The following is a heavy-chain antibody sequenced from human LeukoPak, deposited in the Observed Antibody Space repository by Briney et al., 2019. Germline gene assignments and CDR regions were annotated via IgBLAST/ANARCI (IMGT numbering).Heavy chain of an antibody. D-gene: IGHD3-10*02. V-gene: IGHV3-74*01. CDR2: INEDGSAT. CDR3: VRDMFGGRDY. J-gene: IGHJ4*02. Sequence: GGSLRLPCAASGFTFSSYWMHWVRQVPGKGLVWVSRINEDGSATSNADSVKGRFTISRDNAKNALYLQMNSLRAEDTAVYYCVRDMFGGRDYWGQGTLVTVSS. CDR1: GFTFSSYW.